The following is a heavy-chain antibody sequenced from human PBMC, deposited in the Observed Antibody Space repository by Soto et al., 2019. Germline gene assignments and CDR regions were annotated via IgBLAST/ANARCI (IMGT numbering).Heavy chain of an antibody. D-gene: IGHD2-2*01. CDR2: ISGSGGST. J-gene: IGHJ5*02. Sequence: GGSLRLSCAASGFTFSSYAMSWVRQAPGKGLEWVSAISGSGGSTYYADSVKGRFTISRDNSKNTLYLQMNSLRAEDTAVYYCAKDFGPYCSSTSCYGSLYNWLDPWGQGTLVTVSS. V-gene: IGHV3-23*01. CDR1: GFTFSSYA. CDR3: AKDFGPYCSSTSCYGSLYNWLDP.